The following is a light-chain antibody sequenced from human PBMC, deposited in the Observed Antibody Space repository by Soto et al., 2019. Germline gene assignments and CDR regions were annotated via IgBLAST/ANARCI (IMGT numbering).Light chain of an antibody. V-gene: IGKV3-20*01. CDR1: RRVDDSH. CDR2: GAS. J-gene: IGKJ5*01. CDR3: QQYRMSHNT. Sequence: EIVLTQSPCTLSLSPGERATLSCRASRRVDDSHLACYQLRPGQAPSLLIYGASTRATGIPDRFSGSGSGTDFSLTIRGLKPEDFAVYYCQQYRMSHNTFGQGTRLEIK.